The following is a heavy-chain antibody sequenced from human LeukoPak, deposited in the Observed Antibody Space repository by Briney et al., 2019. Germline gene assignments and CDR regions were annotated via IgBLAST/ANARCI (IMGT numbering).Heavy chain of an antibody. CDR1: GFTFSSYA. J-gene: IGHJ4*02. D-gene: IGHD1-26*01. CDR2: ISYDGSNK. CDR3: ARGGLVGATGPIDY. V-gene: IGHV3-30-3*01. Sequence: GSLRLSCAASGFTFSSYAMHWVRQAPGKGLEWVAVISYDGSNKYYADSVKGRFTISRDNSKNTLYLQMNSLRAEDTAVYYCARGGLVGATGPIDYWGQGTLVTVSS.